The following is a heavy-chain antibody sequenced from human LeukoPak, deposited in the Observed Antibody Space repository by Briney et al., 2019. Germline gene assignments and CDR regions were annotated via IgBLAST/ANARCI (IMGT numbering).Heavy chain of an antibody. V-gene: IGHV4-39*07. CDR2: IYYSGST. CDR3: ARDSGSGWRADP. J-gene: IGHJ5*02. D-gene: IGHD6-19*01. Sequence: PSETLSLTCTVSGCSISSSSYYWGWLRQPPGKGLEWIGSIYYSGSTYYNPSLKSRVTISVDTSKNQFSLKLSSVTAADTAVYYCARDSGSGWRADPWGQGTLVTVSS. CDR1: GCSISSSSYY.